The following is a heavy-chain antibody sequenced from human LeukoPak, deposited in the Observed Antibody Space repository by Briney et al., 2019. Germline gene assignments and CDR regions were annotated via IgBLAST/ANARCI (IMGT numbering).Heavy chain of an antibody. V-gene: IGHV1-69*05. CDR3: ARAPMTTVNYYYYMDV. CDR2: VIPIFGTA. CDR1: GGTLSSYS. J-gene: IGHJ6*03. D-gene: IGHD4-17*01. Sequence: PVKVSFKASGGTLSSYSIRWVRQGPGQGREWVGGVIPIFGTANYAQKFQGRVTITTDESTSTAYMELSSLRSEDTAVYYCARAPMTTVNYYYYMDVWGKGTTVTVSS.